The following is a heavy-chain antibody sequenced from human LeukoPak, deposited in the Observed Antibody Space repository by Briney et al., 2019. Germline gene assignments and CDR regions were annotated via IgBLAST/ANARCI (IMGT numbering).Heavy chain of an antibody. CDR3: TRVGGYSPSSTGGNAFDI. CDR1: GGTFSSYA. V-gene: IGHV1-69*13. CDR2: IIPIFGTA. J-gene: IGHJ3*02. D-gene: IGHD6-6*01. Sequence: GASVKVSCKASGGTFSSYAISWVRQAPGQGLEWMGGIIPIFGTANYAQKFQGRVTITADESTSTAYMELSSLRSDDTAMYFCTRVGGYSPSSTGGNAFDIWGQGTMVTVSS.